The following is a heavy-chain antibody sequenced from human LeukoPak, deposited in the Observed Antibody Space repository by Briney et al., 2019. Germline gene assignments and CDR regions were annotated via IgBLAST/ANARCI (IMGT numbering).Heavy chain of an antibody. CDR1: GYTFTSYD. CDR2: MNPNSGNT. D-gene: IGHD3-22*01. J-gene: IGHJ3*02. CDR3: ARADYYDTGDAFDI. V-gene: IGHV1-8*01. Sequence: ASVKVSCKASGYTFTSYDINWVRQATGQGLEWMGWMNPNSGNTGYAQKFQGRVTMTRNTSISTAYMELSSLRSEDTAVYYCARADYYDTGDAFDIWGQGTMVTVSS.